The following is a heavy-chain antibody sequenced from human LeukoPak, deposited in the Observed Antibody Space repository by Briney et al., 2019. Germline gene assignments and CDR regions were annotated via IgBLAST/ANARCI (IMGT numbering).Heavy chain of an antibody. CDR3: ARGRDRSKAGEL. CDR2: IHPHGIF. CDR1: GGSGDAYY. Sequence: SETLSLTCSVHGGSGDAYYCSWIRHPPGKGREWIGEIHPHGIFYYNSSLVSRVTISIDTSKTQFSLRLTSVTAADTAFYYCARGRDRSKAGELWGQGSLVTVSS. D-gene: IGHD4-17*01. V-gene: IGHV4-34*01. J-gene: IGHJ4*02.